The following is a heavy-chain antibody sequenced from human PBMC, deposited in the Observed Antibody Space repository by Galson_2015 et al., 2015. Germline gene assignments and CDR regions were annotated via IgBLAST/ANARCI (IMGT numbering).Heavy chain of an antibody. V-gene: IGHV2-70*12. CDR1: GFSLSTSGMC. Sequence: PALVKPTQPLTLTCTFSGFSLSTSGMCVSWIRQPPGKALEWLALIDWDDDKYYSPSLKSRLTITKDTSKNQVVLTMTNMDPVDTATYYCAHNTHTATLRFWGQGALVTVSS. CDR2: IDWDDDK. J-gene: IGHJ1*01. CDR3: AHNTHTATLRF. D-gene: IGHD5-18*01.